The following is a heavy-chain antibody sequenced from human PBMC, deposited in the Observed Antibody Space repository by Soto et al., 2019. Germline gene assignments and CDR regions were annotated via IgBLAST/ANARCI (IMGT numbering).Heavy chain of an antibody. J-gene: IGHJ4*02. V-gene: IGHV3-21*01. CDR3: ARRYCTNGVCPFDY. D-gene: IGHD2-8*01. Sequence: GGSLRLSCAASGFTFSSYSMSWVRQAPGKGLEWVSSISSGSSGIYYADSVKGRFTISRDNAKNSLYLQMNTLRAEDTAVYYCARRYCTNGVCPFDYWGQGTPVTVSS. CDR1: GFTFSSYS. CDR2: ISSGSSGI.